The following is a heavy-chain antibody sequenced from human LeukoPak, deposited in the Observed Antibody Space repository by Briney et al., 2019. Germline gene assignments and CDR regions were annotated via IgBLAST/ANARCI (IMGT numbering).Heavy chain of an antibody. V-gene: IGHV4-34*01. Sequence: PSETLSLTCAVYGGSFSGYYWSWIRQPPGKGLEWIGEINHSGSTSYNPSLKSRVTISVDTSKNQFSLKLSSVTAADTAVYYCARGRAVVVKTTPLDYWGQGTLVTVSS. D-gene: IGHD2-21*01. CDR2: INHSGST. J-gene: IGHJ4*02. CDR3: ARGRAVVVKTTPLDY. CDR1: GGSFSGYY.